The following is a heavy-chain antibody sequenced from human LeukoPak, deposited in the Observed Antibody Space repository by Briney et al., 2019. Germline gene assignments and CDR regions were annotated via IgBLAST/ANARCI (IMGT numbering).Heavy chain of an antibody. CDR1: GYSFTSYW. V-gene: IGHV5-51*01. D-gene: IGHD6-19*01. J-gene: IGHJ6*02. CDR3: ARHDAAVATGMDV. Sequence: GESLKISCKGSGYSFTSYWIGWVRQMSGKGLEWMGIIYPGDSDTRYSPSFQGQVTISADKSISTAYLQWSSLKASDTAMYYCARHDAAVATGMDVWGQGTTVTVSS. CDR2: IYPGDSDT.